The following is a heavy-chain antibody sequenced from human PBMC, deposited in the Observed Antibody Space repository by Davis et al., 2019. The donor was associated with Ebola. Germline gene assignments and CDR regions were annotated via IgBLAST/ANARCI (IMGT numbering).Heavy chain of an antibody. Sequence: PGGSLRLSCVASAFNFDIYWMSWVRQAPGKGLEWVANITDEGSDTYYLETVKGRFTISRDTAKNSVSLQMNSMRDDDTAVYYCATDGWTTRKSARLGAWGQGTTVIVSS. V-gene: IGHV3-7*03. D-gene: IGHD3-16*01. CDR3: ATDGWTTRKSARLGA. CDR2: ITDEGSDT. J-gene: IGHJ6*02. CDR1: AFNFDIYW.